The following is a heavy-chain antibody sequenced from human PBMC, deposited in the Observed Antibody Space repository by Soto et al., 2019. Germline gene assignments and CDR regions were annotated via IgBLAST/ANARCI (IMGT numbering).Heavy chain of an antibody. J-gene: IGHJ6*02. Sequence: EVQLVESGGGLVQPGGSLRLSCAASGFTFSSYEMNWVRQAPGKGPEWVSYISSSGSTIFYADSVKGRFTISRDNAKNSLYLQMNSLRAEDTAVYYCARDDGLGLAPYYGMDVWGQGTTVTVSS. V-gene: IGHV3-48*03. D-gene: IGHD3-10*01. CDR2: ISSSGSTI. CDR1: GFTFSSYE. CDR3: ARDDGLGLAPYYGMDV.